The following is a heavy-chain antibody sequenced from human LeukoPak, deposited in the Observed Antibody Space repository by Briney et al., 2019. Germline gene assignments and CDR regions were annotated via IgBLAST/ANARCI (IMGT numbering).Heavy chain of an antibody. CDR2: ISDSGST. J-gene: IGHJ4*02. CDR3: ARGYDSSAYYPFNY. V-gene: IGHV4-59*01. D-gene: IGHD3-22*01. Sequence: SETLSLTCAVYGGSFSGYYWSWIRQSPGRGLEWIGYISDSGSTNYNPSLKSRVTISVDTSKNQFSLMLSSVTAADTAVYYCARGYDSSAYYPFNYWGQGTLVTVSS. CDR1: GGSFSGYY.